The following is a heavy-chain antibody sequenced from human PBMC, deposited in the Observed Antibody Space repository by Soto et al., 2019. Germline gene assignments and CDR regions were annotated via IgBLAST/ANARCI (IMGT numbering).Heavy chain of an antibody. V-gene: IGHV1-69*13. CDR3: ARSEVYDSSGYPRMGYYFDY. D-gene: IGHD3-22*01. CDR1: GGTFSSYA. Sequence: ASVKVSCKASGGTFSSYAISWVRQAPGQGLEGMGGITPIFGKANYAQKFQGRVTITADESTSTAYMELSSLRSEDTAVYYCARSEVYDSSGYPRMGYYFDYWGQGTLVTVSS. CDR2: ITPIFGKA. J-gene: IGHJ4*02.